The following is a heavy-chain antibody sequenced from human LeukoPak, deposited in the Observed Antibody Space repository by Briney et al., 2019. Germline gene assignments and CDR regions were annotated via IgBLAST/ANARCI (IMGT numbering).Heavy chain of an antibody. CDR2: INPNSGGT. J-gene: IGHJ3*02. CDR3: ARADLRLDYYDSSGHPEAFDI. D-gene: IGHD3-22*01. V-gene: IGHV1-2*02. Sequence: GASVKVSCKASGYTFTGYYMHWVRQAPGQGLEWMGWINPNSGGTNYAQKFQGRVTMTRDTSISTAYMELSSLRSEDTAVYYCARADLRLDYYDSSGHPEAFDIWGQGTMVTVSS. CDR1: GYTFTGYY.